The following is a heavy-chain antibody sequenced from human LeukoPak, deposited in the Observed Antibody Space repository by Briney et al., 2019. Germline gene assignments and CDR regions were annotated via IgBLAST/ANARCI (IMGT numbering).Heavy chain of an antibody. D-gene: IGHD5-24*01. CDR3: ARDQWMATTIDY. V-gene: IGHV3-48*03. CDR2: ISSSGTTI. CDR1: GFTFSSYE. J-gene: IGHJ4*02. Sequence: GGSLRLSCVASGFTFSSYEMNWVRQAPGKGLEWVAHISSSGTTIYYADSVKGRFTISRDNSKNTLYLQMNSLRAEDTAVYYCARDQWMATTIDYWGQGTLVTVSS.